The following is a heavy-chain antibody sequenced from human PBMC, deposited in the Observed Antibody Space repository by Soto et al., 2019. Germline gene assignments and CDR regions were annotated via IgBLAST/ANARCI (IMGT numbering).Heavy chain of an antibody. D-gene: IGHD6-19*01. CDR2: IFPRGPT. CDR3: VRDIRVVPSRSEARSSGHPGGGCDF. Sequence: SETLSLTCAVSGFSIGSNNWWGWIRQPPGKGLEWLGSIFPRGPTYNNPSLNSRVTISVDTSRNQFSLRLSSVTAADTAVYYCVRDIRVVPSRSEARSSGHPGGGCDFWGHGIQVTVSS. CDR1: GFSIGSNNW. J-gene: IGHJ4*01. V-gene: IGHV4-38-2*02.